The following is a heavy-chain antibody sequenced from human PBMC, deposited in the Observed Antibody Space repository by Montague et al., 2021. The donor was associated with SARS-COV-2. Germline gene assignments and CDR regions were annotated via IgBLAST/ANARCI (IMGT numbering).Heavy chain of an antibody. D-gene: IGHD4-23*01. CDR3: ARHMGQVYGGNTNVPTFGY. V-gene: IGHV4-39*01. CDR2: IYYSGST. Sequence: SETLSLTCTVSGGSISSSSYYWGWIRQPPGKGLEWIGSIYYSGSTYYNPSLKSRVTISVDTSKNQFSLKLSSVTAADTAVYYCARHMGQVYGGNTNVPTFGYWGQGTLVPASS. J-gene: IGHJ4*02. CDR1: GGSISSSSYY.